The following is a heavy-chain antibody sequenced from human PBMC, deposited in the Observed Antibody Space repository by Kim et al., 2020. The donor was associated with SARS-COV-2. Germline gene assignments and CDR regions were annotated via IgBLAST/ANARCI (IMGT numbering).Heavy chain of an antibody. CDR3: ARVAIFGVVTFLDAFDI. J-gene: IGHJ3*02. Sequence: ASVKVSCKASGYTFTGYYMHWVRQAPGQGLEWMGRINPNSGGTNYAQKFQGRVTMTRDTSISTAYMELSRLRSDDTAVYYCARVAIFGVVTFLDAFDIWGQGTMVTVSS. CDR2: INPNSGGT. CDR1: GYTFTGYY. D-gene: IGHD3-3*01. V-gene: IGHV1-2*06.